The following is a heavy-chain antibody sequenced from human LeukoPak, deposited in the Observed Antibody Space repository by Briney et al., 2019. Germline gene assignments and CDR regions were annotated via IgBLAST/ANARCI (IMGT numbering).Heavy chain of an antibody. D-gene: IGHD4-17*01. V-gene: IGHV3-21*04. CDR3: AKSPADYGDDLFDC. CDR2: ISSSSSSI. J-gene: IGHJ4*02. Sequence: GGSLRLSCAASGFTFSTYSMNWVRQAPGKGLEWVSSISSSSSSIYYADSVKGRFTISRDNAKDSLYLQMNSLRAEDTAVYYCAKSPADYGDDLFDCWGQGTLVTVSS. CDR1: GFTFSTYS.